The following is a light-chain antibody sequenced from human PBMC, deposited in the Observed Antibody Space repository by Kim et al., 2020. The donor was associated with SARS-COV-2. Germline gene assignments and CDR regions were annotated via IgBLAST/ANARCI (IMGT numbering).Light chain of an antibody. CDR1: QSLGNY. CDR2: DAS. Sequence: LPPGERATSSCRASQSLGNYLACYQQRPGQAPRLVIYDASKRATGIPARFSGSGSGKDFSLTISSLEPEDFAVYFCQQRSNWPVTFGQGTRLEIK. CDR3: QQRSNWPVT. J-gene: IGKJ5*01. V-gene: IGKV3-11*01.